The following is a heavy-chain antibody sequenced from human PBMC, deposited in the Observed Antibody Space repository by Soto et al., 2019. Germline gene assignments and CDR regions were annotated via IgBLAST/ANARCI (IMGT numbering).Heavy chain of an antibody. J-gene: IGHJ6*02. CDR3: ARAIAARPGGLYYYYYGMDV. D-gene: IGHD6-6*01. CDR2: INHSGST. V-gene: IGHV4-34*01. CDR1: GGSFSGYY. Sequence: SETLSLTCAVYGGSFSGYYWSWIRQPPGKGLEWIGEINHSGSTNYNPSLKSRVTISVGTSKNQFSLKLSSVTAADTAVYYCARAIAARPGGLYYYYYGMDVWGQGTTVTVSS.